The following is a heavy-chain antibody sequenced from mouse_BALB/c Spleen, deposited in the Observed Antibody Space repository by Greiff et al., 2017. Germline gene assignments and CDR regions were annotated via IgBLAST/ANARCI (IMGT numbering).Heavy chain of an antibody. V-gene: IGHV5-17*02. J-gene: IGHJ2*01. CDR3: ARGGGLYGNYFDY. Sequence: DVQLVESGGGLVQPGGSRKLSCAASGFTFSSFGMHWVRQAPEKGLEWVAYISSGSSTIYYADTVKGRFTISRDNPKNTLFLQMTSLRSEDTAMYYCARGGGLYGNYFDYWGQGTTLTVSS. D-gene: IGHD2-1*01. CDR1: GFTFSSFG. CDR2: ISSGSSTI.